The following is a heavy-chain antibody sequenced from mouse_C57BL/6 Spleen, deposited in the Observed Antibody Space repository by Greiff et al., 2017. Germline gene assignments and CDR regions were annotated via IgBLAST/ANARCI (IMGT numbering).Heavy chain of an antibody. CDR1: GFNIKDDY. V-gene: IGHV14-4*01. J-gene: IGHJ4*01. CDR3: TTLLLKDAMDY. D-gene: IGHD2-10*01. CDR2: IDPENGDT. Sequence: EVQLQQSGAELVRPGASVKLSCTASGFNIKDDYMHWVKQRPEQGLEWIGWIDPENGDTEYASKFQGKATITADTSSNTAYLQLSSLTSEDPAVYCCTTLLLKDAMDYWGQGTSVTVSS.